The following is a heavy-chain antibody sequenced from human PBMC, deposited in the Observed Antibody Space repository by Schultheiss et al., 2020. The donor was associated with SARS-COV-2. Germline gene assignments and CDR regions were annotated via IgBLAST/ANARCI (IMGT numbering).Heavy chain of an antibody. D-gene: IGHD2-15*01. V-gene: IGHV3-30*07. CDR2: IWYDGSNK. J-gene: IGHJ3*02. CDR3: ARASISGYCSGGSCYSGSAFDI. Sequence: GGSLRLSCAASGFTFSSYAMHWVRQAPGKGLEWVAVIWYDGSNKYYADSVKGRFTISRDNSKNTLYLQMNSLRAEDTAVYYCARASISGYCSGGSCYSGSAFDIWGQGTMVTVSS. CDR1: GFTFSSYA.